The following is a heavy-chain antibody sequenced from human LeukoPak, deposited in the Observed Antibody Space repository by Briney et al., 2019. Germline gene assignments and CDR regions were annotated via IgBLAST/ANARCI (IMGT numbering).Heavy chain of an antibody. CDR3: ARSYGIVGAKDI. CDR2: IYYSGGT. CDR1: GGSISSYY. V-gene: IGHV4-59*01. Sequence: PSETLSLTCTVSGGSISSYYWSWIRQPPGKGLEWIGYIYYSGGTNYNPSLKSRVTISVGTSKNQFSLKLSSVTAADTAVYYCARSYGIVGAKDIWGQGTMVTVSS. D-gene: IGHD1-26*01. J-gene: IGHJ3*02.